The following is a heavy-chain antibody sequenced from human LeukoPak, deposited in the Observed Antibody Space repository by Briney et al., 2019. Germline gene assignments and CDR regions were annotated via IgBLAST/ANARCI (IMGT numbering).Heavy chain of an antibody. V-gene: IGHV1-18*01. CDR2: ISAHNGNT. CDR1: GYTFTSYG. D-gene: IGHD7-27*01. Sequence: ASVKVSCKASGYTFTSYGISWVRQAPGQGLEWMGWISAHNGNTNYAQKLQGRVTMTTDTSTSTAYMELSSLRSEDTAVYYCARDTTGDGAFDIWGQGTMVTVSS. CDR3: ARDTTGDGAFDI. J-gene: IGHJ3*02.